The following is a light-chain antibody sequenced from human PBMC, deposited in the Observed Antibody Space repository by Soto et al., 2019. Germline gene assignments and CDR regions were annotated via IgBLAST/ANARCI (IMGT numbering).Light chain of an antibody. CDR1: SSNFGSNS. V-gene: IGLV1-51*02. J-gene: IGLJ1*01. CDR3: ATWDRSLSVRV. CDR2: ETN. Sequence: QSVLTQPPSVSATPGQKVTISCSGSSSNFGSNSVSWYQQLPGTAPKLLVYETNRRPSGIPDRFSGSKSGTSATLGITELQTGDEADYYCATWDRSLSVRVFGTGTNDT.